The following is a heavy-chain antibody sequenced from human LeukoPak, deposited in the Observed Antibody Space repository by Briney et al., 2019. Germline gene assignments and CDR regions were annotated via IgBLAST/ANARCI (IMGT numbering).Heavy chain of an antibody. D-gene: IGHD2-8*01. CDR3: ASRRAGVLMVYAIEGWFDP. Sequence: SETLSLTCTVSGGSISSSSYYWGWIRQPPGKGLEWIGSIYHSGSTYYNPSLKSRVTISVDKSKNQFSLKLSSVTAADTAVYYCASRRAGVLMVYAIEGWFDPWGQGTLVTVSS. CDR1: GGSISSSSYY. CDR2: IYHSGST. V-gene: IGHV4-39*07. J-gene: IGHJ5*02.